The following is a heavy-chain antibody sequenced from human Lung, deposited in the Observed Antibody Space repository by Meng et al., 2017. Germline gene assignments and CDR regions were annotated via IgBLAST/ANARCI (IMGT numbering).Heavy chain of an antibody. V-gene: IGHV4-4*02. Sequence: QERGPGLVKSSGTLSLTCAVFGGSISRLNWWSWVRQSPGKGLEWIGEIYHSGRTNYNPSLESRVTISLDKSQNHFSLKVKSVTAADTAVYYCVRGGQDQAYYDFWSGPFDPWGQGTLVTVSS. CDR3: VRGGQDQAYYDFWSGPFDP. D-gene: IGHD3-3*01. CDR2: IYHSGRT. J-gene: IGHJ5*02. CDR1: GGSISRLNW.